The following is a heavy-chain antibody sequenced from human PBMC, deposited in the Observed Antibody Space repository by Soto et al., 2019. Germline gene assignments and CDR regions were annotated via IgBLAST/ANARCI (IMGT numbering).Heavy chain of an antibody. CDR2: IIVDSGNT. CDR3: ATANNTSPFDY. D-gene: IGHD1-26*01. J-gene: IGHJ4*02. Sequence: SVKFSCKASGFTFADSALQWVRQARGQILECIVRIIVDSGNTKXXXKFTERVXXSWDMSTSTAXMELRXLSSDDTAVYYCATANNTSPFDYWCLGTLVTVSS. V-gene: IGHV1-58*01. CDR1: GFTFADSA.